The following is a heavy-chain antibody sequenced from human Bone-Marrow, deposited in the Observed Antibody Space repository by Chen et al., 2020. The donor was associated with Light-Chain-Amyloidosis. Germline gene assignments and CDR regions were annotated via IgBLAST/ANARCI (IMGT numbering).Heavy chain of an antibody. Sequence: QVQLQESGPGLVKPSQTLSLTCTVSGGSINNDNYFWSWIRQSPGKGLEWIGYIHYTGSAHYNTSLRSRVSMSVDTSKEQFFLELNSVTAADTAVYYCAREVIRLIQGLTNDAFDIWGHGTMVTVSS. V-gene: IGHV4-30-4*01. D-gene: IGHD3-10*01. CDR3: AREVIRLIQGLTNDAFDI. CDR2: IHYTGSA. CDR1: GGSINNDNYF. J-gene: IGHJ3*02.